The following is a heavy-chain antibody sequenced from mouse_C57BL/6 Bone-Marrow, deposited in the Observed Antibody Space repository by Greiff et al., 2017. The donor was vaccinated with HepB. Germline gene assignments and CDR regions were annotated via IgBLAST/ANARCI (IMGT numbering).Heavy chain of an antibody. D-gene: IGHD1-1*01. CDR2: IYPRSGNT. J-gene: IGHJ3*01. Sequence: LQESGAELARPGASVKLSCKASGYTFTSYGISWVKQRTGQGLEWIGEIYPRSGNTYYNEKFKGKATLTADKSSSTAYMELRSLTSEDSAVYFCARQAVVAPFAYWGQGTLVTVSA. V-gene: IGHV1-81*01. CDR3: ARQAVVAPFAY. CDR1: GYTFTSYG.